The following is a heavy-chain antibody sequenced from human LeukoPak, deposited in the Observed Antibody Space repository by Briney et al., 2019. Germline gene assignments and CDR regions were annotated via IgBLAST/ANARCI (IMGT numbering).Heavy chain of an antibody. D-gene: IGHD2-2*01. V-gene: IGHV3-7*01. CDR1: GFAFSSYA. Sequence: GGSLRLSCAASGFAFSSYAMTWVRQAPGKGLEWVANIKQDGSEKYYVDSVKGRFTISRDNAKNSLYLQMNSLRAEDTAVYYCARDHQLLHYYYYYMDVWGKGTTVTVSS. CDR3: ARDHQLLHYYYYYMDV. CDR2: IKQDGSEK. J-gene: IGHJ6*03.